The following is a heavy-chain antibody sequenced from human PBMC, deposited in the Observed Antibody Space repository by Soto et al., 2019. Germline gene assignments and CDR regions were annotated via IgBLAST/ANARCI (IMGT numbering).Heavy chain of an antibody. CDR1: GFIFSNYD. CDR3: ARSARWLQSRYFDL. D-gene: IGHD5-12*01. Sequence: GGSLRISCAASGFIFSNYDMHWVRQVTGKGLEWVSAIDIAGDTYYPDSVKGRFTISRETAKNSLYLQMNSLRAGDTAVYYCARSARWLQSRYFDLWGRGTLVTVSS. V-gene: IGHV3-13*01. CDR2: IDIAGDT. J-gene: IGHJ2*01.